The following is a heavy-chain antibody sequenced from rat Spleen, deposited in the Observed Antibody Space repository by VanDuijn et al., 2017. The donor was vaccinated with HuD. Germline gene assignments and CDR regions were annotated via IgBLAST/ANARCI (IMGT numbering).Heavy chain of an antibody. V-gene: IGHV2S63*01. CDR2: MWSGGST. J-gene: IGHJ2*01. CDR1: GFSLTDYS. D-gene: IGHD1-2*01. CDR3: TSLYYSSLDY. Sequence: VQLRESGPGLVQPSQTLSLTCTVPGFSLTDYSVHWVRQPPGKGLEWMGVMWSGGSTAYNSALKSRLSISRDPSKSQVFLKINSLQTEDTAIYYCTSLYYSSLDYWGQGVMVTVSS.